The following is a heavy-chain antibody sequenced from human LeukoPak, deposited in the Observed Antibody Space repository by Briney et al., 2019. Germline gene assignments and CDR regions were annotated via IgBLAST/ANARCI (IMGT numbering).Heavy chain of an antibody. CDR3: ANRLATFGVVQRAFDI. CDR2: ISASGDGT. J-gene: IGHJ3*02. Sequence: GGSLRLSCAISGFTFNNYGMSWVRQAPGKGLEWVSTISASGDGTYYADSVKGRVTISRDSSKNTLYLQMNSLRAEDTAVYYCANRLATFGVVQRAFDIWGQGTMVTVSA. D-gene: IGHD3-3*01. CDR1: GFTFNNYG. V-gene: IGHV3-23*01.